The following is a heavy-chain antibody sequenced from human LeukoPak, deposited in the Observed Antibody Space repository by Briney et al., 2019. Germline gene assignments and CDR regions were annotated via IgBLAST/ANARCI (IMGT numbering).Heavy chain of an antibody. D-gene: IGHD1-26*01. Sequence: SETLPLTCTVSGGSIHSYWSWIRPPAGKGLEWIGRISGSGTITYNPALQSRLTISIDTSKNQFSLKLMSVTAADTAIYYCARDNSVGDNAWWFDPWGQGTLVTVSS. CDR2: ISGSGTI. V-gene: IGHV4-4*07. CDR1: GGSIHSY. J-gene: IGHJ5*02. CDR3: ARDNSVGDNAWWFDP.